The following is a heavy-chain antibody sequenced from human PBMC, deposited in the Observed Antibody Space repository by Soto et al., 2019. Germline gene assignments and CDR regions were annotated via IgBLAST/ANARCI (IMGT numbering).Heavy chain of an antibody. Sequence: SETLSLTCTVSGGSISSYYWSWIRQPPGKGLEWIGYIYYSGSTNYNPSLKSRVTISVDTSKNQFSLKLSSVTAADTAVYYCATNYDKNYYCYYMDVWGKGTTVTVS. CDR2: IYYSGST. D-gene: IGHD3-3*01. CDR1: GGSISSYY. CDR3: ATNYDKNYYCYYMDV. J-gene: IGHJ6*03. V-gene: IGHV4-59*08.